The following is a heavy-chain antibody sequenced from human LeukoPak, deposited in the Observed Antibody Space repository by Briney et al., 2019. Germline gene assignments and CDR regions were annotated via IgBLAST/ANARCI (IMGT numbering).Heavy chain of an antibody. J-gene: IGHJ3*02. CDR3: AKDLTPYCSGGSCYSSHDAFDI. V-gene: IGHV3-33*06. CDR2: IWYDESNK. D-gene: IGHD2-15*01. CDR1: GFTFSSYG. Sequence: GGSLRLSCAASGFTFSSYGMHWVRQAPGKGLDWVAVIWYDESNKYYADSVKGRFTISRDNSKNTLYLQMNSLRAEDTAVYYCAKDLTPYCSGGSCYSSHDAFDIWGQGTMVTVSS.